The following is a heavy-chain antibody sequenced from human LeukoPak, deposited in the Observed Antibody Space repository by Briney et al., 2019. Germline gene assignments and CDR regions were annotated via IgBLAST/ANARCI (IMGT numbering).Heavy chain of an antibody. D-gene: IGHD5-18*01. CDR3: ARVGTAMVLDY. Sequence: PGGSLRLSCAASGVTVSSNYMSWVRQAPGKGLEWVSVICSGGSTYYAASVKGRFTISRDNSKNTLYLQMNSLRAEDTAVYYCARVGTAMVLDYWGQGTLVTVSS. CDR1: GVTVSSNY. CDR2: ICSGGST. J-gene: IGHJ4*02. V-gene: IGHV3-53*01.